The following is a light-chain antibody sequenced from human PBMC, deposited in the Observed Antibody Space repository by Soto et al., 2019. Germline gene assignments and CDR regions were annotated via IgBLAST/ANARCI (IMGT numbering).Light chain of an antibody. J-gene: IGKJ5*01. CDR1: QGVSSY. Sequence: EIVLTQSPATLSLSPGERATLSCRASQGVSSYLAWYQQKPGQAPRLLIYDASNRATGIPARFSGSGPGTDFTLTISSLGPEDFAVYYCQQRSNWRITFGQGTRLEIK. V-gene: IGKV3D-11*01. CDR3: QQRSNWRIT. CDR2: DAS.